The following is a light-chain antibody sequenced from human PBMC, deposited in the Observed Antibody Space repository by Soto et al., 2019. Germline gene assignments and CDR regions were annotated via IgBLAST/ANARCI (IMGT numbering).Light chain of an antibody. CDR3: QRLGSYPYT. CDR2: GAS. J-gene: IGKJ2*01. V-gene: IGKV1-9*01. Sequence: DLQLTQSPSFLSASVGNRVTITCRASQGISSYFAWYQQKPGTAPKLLVYGASILQSGVPSRFSGSGSGTEFTLTISRLQPEDFATYYCQRLGSYPYTFGQGTKLEIK. CDR1: QGISSY.